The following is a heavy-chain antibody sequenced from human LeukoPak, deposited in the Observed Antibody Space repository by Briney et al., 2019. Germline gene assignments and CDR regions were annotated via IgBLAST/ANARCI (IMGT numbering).Heavy chain of an antibody. D-gene: IGHD1-26*01. Sequence: GGSLRLSCAASGFTFSSYWMYWVRQAPGKGLVWVSRIDTDGTSTSYADSVKGRFTISRDNAKNTPYLRMNSLRAEDTAVYYCVFGSWGAYWGQGTLVTVSS. CDR2: IDTDGTST. CDR1: GFTFSSYW. V-gene: IGHV3-74*01. CDR3: VFGSWGAY. J-gene: IGHJ4*02.